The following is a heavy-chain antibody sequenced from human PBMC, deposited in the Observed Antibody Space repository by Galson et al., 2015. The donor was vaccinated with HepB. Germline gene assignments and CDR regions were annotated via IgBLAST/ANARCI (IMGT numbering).Heavy chain of an antibody. J-gene: IGHJ4*02. V-gene: IGHV3-30*18. D-gene: IGHD3-10*01. CDR2: ISYDGSNK. CDR3: AKDRGDFTFDY. Sequence: SLRLSCAASGFTFSSYGMHWVRQAPGKGLEWVAVISYDGSNKYYADSVKGRFTISRDNSKNTLYLQMNSLRAEDTAVYYCAKDRGDFTFDYWGQGTLVTVSS. CDR1: GFTFSSYG.